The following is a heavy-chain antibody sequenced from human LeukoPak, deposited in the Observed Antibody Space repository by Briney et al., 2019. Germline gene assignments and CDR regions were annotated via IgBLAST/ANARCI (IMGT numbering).Heavy chain of an antibody. D-gene: IGHD1-14*01. J-gene: IGHJ4*02. CDR1: GGSISSGDYY. CDR2: IYYSGST. CDR3: AGRKPYYFDY. V-gene: IGHV4-30-4*01. Sequence: SETLSLTCTVSGGSISSGDYYWSWIRQPPGKGLEWIGYIYYSGSTYYNPSLKSRVTISVDTSKNQFSLKLSSVTAADTAVYFCAGRKPYYFDYWGQGTLVTVSS.